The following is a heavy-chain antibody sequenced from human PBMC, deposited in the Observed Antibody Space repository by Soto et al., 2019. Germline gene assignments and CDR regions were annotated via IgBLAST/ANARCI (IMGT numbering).Heavy chain of an antibody. Sequence: EVQLVETGGGLIQPGGSLRLSCAVSGFTVKSNYMSWVRQAPGKGLEWVSIIYSGGSTFYADSVKGRFTISRDDSKNTLYLQMNSLRAEDTAVYYCARDRSYGLGNWFDPWGQGTLVTVSS. CDR3: ARDRSYGLGNWFDP. J-gene: IGHJ5*02. CDR2: IYSGGST. V-gene: IGHV3-53*02. D-gene: IGHD3-16*01. CDR1: GFTVKSNY.